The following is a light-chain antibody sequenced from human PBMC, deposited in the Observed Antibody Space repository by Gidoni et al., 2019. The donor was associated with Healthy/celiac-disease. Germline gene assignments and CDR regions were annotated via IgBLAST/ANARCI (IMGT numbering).Light chain of an antibody. CDR1: QSLLHSNGYNY. CDR3: MQALQTPIT. J-gene: IGKJ5*01. V-gene: IGKV2-28*01. Sequence: DIVMTQSPLSLPVPPGEPASISCRSSQSLLHSNGYNYLDWYLQKPGQSPQLLIYLGSNRASGVPDRFSGSGSGTDFTLKISRGEAEDVGVYYCMQALQTPITFGQGTRLEIK. CDR2: LGS.